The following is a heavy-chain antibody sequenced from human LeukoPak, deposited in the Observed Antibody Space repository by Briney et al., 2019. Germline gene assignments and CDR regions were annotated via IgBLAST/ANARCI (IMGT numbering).Heavy chain of an antibody. J-gene: IGHJ1*01. Sequence: GGSLRLSCAASGFTFSRYWMTWVRQAPGKGLEWVANIKEDGSEKHYVEPVKGRFTISRDNAKNSVYLQMNSLRAEDTAVYYCARSLVVTEYFQHWGQGTLVTVSS. V-gene: IGHV3-7*01. D-gene: IGHD2-21*01. CDR1: GFTFSRYW. CDR3: ARSLVVTEYFQH. CDR2: IKEDGSEK.